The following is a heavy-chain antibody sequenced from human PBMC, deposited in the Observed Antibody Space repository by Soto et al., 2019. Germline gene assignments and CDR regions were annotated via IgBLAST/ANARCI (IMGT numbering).Heavy chain of an antibody. J-gene: IGHJ4*02. CDR3: ARERTVAGNDY. CDR1: GYTFTSYD. CDR2: MNPNSGST. Sequence: ASVKVSCKASGYTFTSYDINWVRQATGQGLEWMGWMNPNSGSTGYAQKFQGRVTMTRNTSISTAYMELSSLRSEDTAAYYCARERTVAGNDYWGQGTLVTVSS. V-gene: IGHV1-8*01. D-gene: IGHD6-19*01.